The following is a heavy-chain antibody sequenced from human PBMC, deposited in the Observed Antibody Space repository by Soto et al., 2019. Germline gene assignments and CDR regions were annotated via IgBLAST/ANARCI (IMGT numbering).Heavy chain of an antibody. CDR1: GGSISSGGYY. CDR2: IYYSGST. Sequence: SETLSLTCTVSGGSISSGGYYWSWIRQHPGKGLEWIGYIYYSGSTYYNPSLKSRVTISVGTSKNQFSLKLSSVTAADTAVYYCARSVVPAAMFFDYWGQGTLVTVSS. D-gene: IGHD2-2*01. CDR3: ARSVVPAAMFFDY. V-gene: IGHV4-31*03. J-gene: IGHJ4*02.